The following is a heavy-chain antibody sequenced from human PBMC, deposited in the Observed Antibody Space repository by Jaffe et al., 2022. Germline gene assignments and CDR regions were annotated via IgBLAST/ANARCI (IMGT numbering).Heavy chain of an antibody. CDR2: IYSGGST. J-gene: IGHJ4*02. D-gene: IGHD2-15*01. V-gene: IGHV3-66*02. CDR1: GFTVSSNY. Sequence: EVQLVESGGGLVQPGGSLRLSCAASGFTVSSNYMSWVRQAPGKGLEWVSVIYSGGSTYYADSVKGRFTISRDNSKNTLYLQMNSLRAEDTAVYYCASDRADCSGGSCYSGGIGGFDYWGQGTLVTVSS. CDR3: ASDRADCSGGSCYSGGIGGFDY.